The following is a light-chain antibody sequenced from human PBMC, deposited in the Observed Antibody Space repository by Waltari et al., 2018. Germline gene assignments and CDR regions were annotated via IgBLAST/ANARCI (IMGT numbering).Light chain of an antibody. Sequence: AIRMTQSPSSFSASTGDRVTITCRASQGIRSYLAWYQQKPGKAPKLLIYAASTLQSGVPARCSGSGSGADFTLTIRCLQSEDVATYYCQQYYRYASTFGQGTKVEIK. V-gene: IGKV1-8*01. J-gene: IGKJ1*01. CDR1: QGIRSY. CDR2: AAS. CDR3: QQYYRYAST.